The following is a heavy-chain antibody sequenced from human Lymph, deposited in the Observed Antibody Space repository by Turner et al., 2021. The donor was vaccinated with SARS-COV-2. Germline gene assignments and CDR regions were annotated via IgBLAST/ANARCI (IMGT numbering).Heavy chain of an antibody. CDR1: GFTLRSYA. D-gene: IGHD1-26*01. J-gene: IGHJ4*02. CDR3: ARTHSGNYLSAFDS. Sequence: QVQLVESGGGVVQPGRSLRLSCAAPGFTLRSYAMHWVRQSPGKGLECVAVGSYDGNNKYYADSVKGRFTISRDNSKNTLYLQMNSLRTEDTAVYYCARTHSGNYLSAFDSWGQGTLVTVSS. CDR2: GSYDGNNK. V-gene: IGHV3-30-3*01.